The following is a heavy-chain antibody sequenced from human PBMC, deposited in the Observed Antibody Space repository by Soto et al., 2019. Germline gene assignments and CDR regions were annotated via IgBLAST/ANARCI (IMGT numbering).Heavy chain of an antibody. D-gene: IGHD3-16*01. Sequence: QLQLQESGPGLVKPSETLSLTCTVSGGSISSSSYYWGWIRQPPGKGLEWIGSIYYSGSTYYNPSRTSRVTISVDTSKNQFSLKLSSVTAADTAVYYCARHRGGFYYYGMDVWGQGTTVTVSS. V-gene: IGHV4-39*01. CDR3: ARHRGGFYYYGMDV. J-gene: IGHJ6*02. CDR2: IYYSGST. CDR1: GGSISSSSYY.